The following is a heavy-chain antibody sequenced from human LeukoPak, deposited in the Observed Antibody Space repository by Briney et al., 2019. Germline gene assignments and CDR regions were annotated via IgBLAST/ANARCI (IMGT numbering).Heavy chain of an antibody. Sequence: GGSLRLSWAASGFTAISNYMSGVGQAPGKGLEGSSVIYSGGSIYYADSVKGRFTISRDNSKNTLYLQMNSLRAEDTAVYYCARDLSTVVTPGGFDYWGQGTLVTVSS. CDR1: GFTAISNY. J-gene: IGHJ4*02. D-gene: IGHD4-23*01. CDR2: IYSGGSI. CDR3: ARDLSTVVTPGGFDY. V-gene: IGHV3-66*01.